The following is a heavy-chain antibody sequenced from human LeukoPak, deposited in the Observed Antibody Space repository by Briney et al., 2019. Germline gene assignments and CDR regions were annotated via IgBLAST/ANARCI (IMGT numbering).Heavy chain of an antibody. CDR2: FYHGGRT. Sequence: KPLETLSLTCAVSGYSISSGYYWGWIRQPPGQRQEWIGSFYHGGRTHYNPSLKSRVTVSVDTSKNQFSLKLSSVTAADTAVYYCARYPSPGDQLVRSYFDNWGQGTLVTVSS. V-gene: IGHV4-38-2*01. D-gene: IGHD6-6*01. CDR3: ARYPSPGDQLVRSYFDN. J-gene: IGHJ4*02. CDR1: GYSISSGYY.